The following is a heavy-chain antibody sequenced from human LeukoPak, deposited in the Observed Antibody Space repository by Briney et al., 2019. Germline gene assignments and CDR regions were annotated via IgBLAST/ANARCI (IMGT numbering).Heavy chain of an antibody. CDR2: IIPIFGTA. J-gene: IGHJ4*02. CDR1: GGTFSSYA. CDR3: AREGVAAARPFDY. Sequence: ASVNVSCKASGGTFSSYAISWVRQAPGQGLEWMGGIIPIFGTANYAQKFQGRVTITADESTSTAYMELSSLRSEDTAVYYCAREGVAAARPFDYWGQGTLVTVSS. D-gene: IGHD6-6*01. V-gene: IGHV1-69*13.